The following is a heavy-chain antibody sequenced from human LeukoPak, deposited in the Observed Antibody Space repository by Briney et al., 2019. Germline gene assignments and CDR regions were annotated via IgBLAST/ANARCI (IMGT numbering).Heavy chain of an antibody. D-gene: IGHD3-22*01. CDR2: VHHSGSS. CDR3: ARGIPGYFGTSGYYYEY. J-gene: IGHJ4*02. Sequence: SETLSLTCGVYGGSFSGYYWSWIRQPPGKGLEWIGEVHHSGSSNYNPSLKSRVTISIDKSENQFSLRLSSVSAADTAVYYCARGIPGYFGTSGYYYEYWGQGTLVTVSS. V-gene: IGHV4-34*01. CDR1: GGSFSGYY.